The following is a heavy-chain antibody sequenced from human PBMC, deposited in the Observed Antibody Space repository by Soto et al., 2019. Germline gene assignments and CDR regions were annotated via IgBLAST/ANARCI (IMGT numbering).Heavy chain of an antibody. J-gene: IGHJ4*02. CDR1: GFTFSNYW. CDR2: IKQDGSEK. V-gene: IGHV3-7*04. D-gene: IGHD1-26*01. Sequence: EVQLVESGGGLVQPGGSLRLSCVVSGFTFSNYWRNWVRQAPGKGLEWVANIKQDGSEKYYVDSVKGRFTISRDNAKNSLYLQMHSLRAEDTAVYYCARGRGSYSFDYWGQGTLVTVSS. CDR3: ARGRGSYSFDY.